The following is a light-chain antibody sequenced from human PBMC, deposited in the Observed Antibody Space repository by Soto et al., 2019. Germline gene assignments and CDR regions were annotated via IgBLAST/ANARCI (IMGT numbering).Light chain of an antibody. Sequence: QAVVTQPPSVSGAPGERVTISCTGSSSDIGAGYRVRWYQQVPGTAPKLLNFGTTSRPSRHSGSRSGSSASLAITGLQADDEADYYCQSYDSSLRVSIFGGGTKLTVL. J-gene: IGLJ2*01. CDR1: SSDIGAGYR. CDR3: QSYDSSLRVSI. CDR2: GTT. V-gene: IGLV1-40*01.